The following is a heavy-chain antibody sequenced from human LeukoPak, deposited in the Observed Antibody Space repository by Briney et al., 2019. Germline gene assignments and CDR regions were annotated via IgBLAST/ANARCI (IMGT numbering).Heavy chain of an antibody. Sequence: PGGSLRLSCAASGFTVSSNYMSWVRQAPGKGLEWVSVVYGGDTTFYADSVKGRFTISRDNSKNTLSLQMGSLRAEDMAVYYCARWTVATIRGGGFDYWGQGTLVTVSS. CDR2: VYGGDTT. CDR1: GFTVSSNY. J-gene: IGHJ4*02. V-gene: IGHV3-66*01. D-gene: IGHD5-12*01. CDR3: ARWTVATIRGGGFDY.